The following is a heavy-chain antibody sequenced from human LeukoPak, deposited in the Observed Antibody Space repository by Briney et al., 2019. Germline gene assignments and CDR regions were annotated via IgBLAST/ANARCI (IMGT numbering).Heavy chain of an antibody. CDR2: ISSKGTYI. D-gene: IGHD4-11*01. CDR1: GFTFSASN. Sequence: GGSLRLSCEVSGFTFSASNMNWVRQAPGKGLEWVSYISSKGTYINYADSVKGRFTISRDNAKSSVYLQMTSLRAEDTAVYYCAKDWGYTPFVYSNYDYWYFDLWGRGTLVTVSS. J-gene: IGHJ2*01. V-gene: IGHV3-21*06. CDR3: AKDWGYTPFVYSNYDYWYFDL.